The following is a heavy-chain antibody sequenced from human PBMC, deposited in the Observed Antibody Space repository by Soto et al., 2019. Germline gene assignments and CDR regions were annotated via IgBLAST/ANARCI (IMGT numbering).Heavy chain of an antibody. CDR2: IVVGSGNT. CDR1: GFTFTSSP. D-gene: IGHD4-17*01. J-gene: IGHJ6*02. V-gene: IGHV1-58*01. CDR3: AALSTTIGYYGMDV. Sequence: SVKVSCKASGFTFTSSPVQWVRQARGQRLEWIGWIVVGSGNTNYAQKFQERVTITRDMSTSTAYMELSSLRSEDTAVYYCAALSTTIGYYGMDVWGQGTTVTVSS.